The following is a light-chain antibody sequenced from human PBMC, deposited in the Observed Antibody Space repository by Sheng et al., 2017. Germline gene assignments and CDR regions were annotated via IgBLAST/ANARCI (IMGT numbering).Light chain of an antibody. Sequence: SYELTQPASVSVAPGRRPPLPVGEYNIGSKSVHWFQQKPGQAPVLVVFDDSDRPSGIPERFSGSNSGNTATLTISRVEAGDEADYYCQLWNSSSDHPGVFGSGTKVSVL. CDR2: DDS. V-gene: IGLV3-21*02. J-gene: IGLJ1*01. CDR1: NIGSKS. CDR3: QLWNSSSDHPGV.